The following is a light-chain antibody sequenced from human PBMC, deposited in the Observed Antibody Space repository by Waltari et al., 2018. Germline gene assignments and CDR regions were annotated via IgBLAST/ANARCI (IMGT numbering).Light chain of an antibody. CDR3: QTGGHGTWV. J-gene: IGLJ3*02. CDR2: VNSDGSP. V-gene: IGLV4-69*01. CDR1: SGHSSHV. Sequence: QLVLTQSPSASAPLGASVKLTCTLNSGHSSHVAAWLQQQPEKGPRYLMKVNSDGSPSKGDEIPDRFSGSSSGAERYLTISSVQSEDEADYYCQTGGHGTWVFGGGTKLTVL.